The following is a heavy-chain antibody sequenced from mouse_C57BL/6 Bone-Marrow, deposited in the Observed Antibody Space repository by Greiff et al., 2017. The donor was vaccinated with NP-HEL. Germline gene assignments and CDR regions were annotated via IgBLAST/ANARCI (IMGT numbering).Heavy chain of an antibody. CDR3: ARNFYYSNWYFDV. D-gene: IGHD2-5*01. V-gene: IGHV2-2*01. Sequence: VQLQQSGPGLVQPSQSLSITCTVSGFSLTSYGVHWVRQSPGKGLEWLGVLWSGGSTDYNAAFISRLSISKDNSKSQVFFKMNSLQADDTAIYYCARNFYYSNWYFDVWGTGTTVTVSS. J-gene: IGHJ1*03. CDR2: LWSGGST. CDR1: GFSLTSYG.